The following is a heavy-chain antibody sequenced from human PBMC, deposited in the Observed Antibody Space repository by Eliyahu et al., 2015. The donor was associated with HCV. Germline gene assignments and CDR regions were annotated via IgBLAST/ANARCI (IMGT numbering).Heavy chain of an antibody. J-gene: IGHJ4*02. D-gene: IGHD5/OR15-5a*01. CDR3: TRERDVYGNHDGFDY. V-gene: IGHV1-2*04. CDR1: GYTFIGYY. Sequence: QVQLVQSGAEVKKPGASVRVSCKASGYTFIGYYIHWVRQAPGQGLAWMGWIDPNSGVTNYTQNFQGWVTMTRDTSINTVHLQLSRLRSDDTAVYFCTRERDVYGNHDGFDYWGQGTLVTVPS. CDR2: IDPNSGVT.